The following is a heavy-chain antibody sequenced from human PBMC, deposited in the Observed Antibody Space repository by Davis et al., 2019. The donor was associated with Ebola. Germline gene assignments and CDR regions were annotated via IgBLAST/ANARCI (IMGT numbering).Heavy chain of an antibody. CDR2: INHSGST. Sequence: PSETLSLTCAAYGGSFSGYYWSWIRQPPGKGLEWIGEINHSGSTNYNPSLKSRATISVDTSKNQFSLKLSSVTAADTAVYYCASELRNYYYMDVWGKGTTVTVSS. D-gene: IGHD1-7*01. V-gene: IGHV4-34*01. J-gene: IGHJ6*03. CDR3: ASELRNYYYMDV. CDR1: GGSFSGYY.